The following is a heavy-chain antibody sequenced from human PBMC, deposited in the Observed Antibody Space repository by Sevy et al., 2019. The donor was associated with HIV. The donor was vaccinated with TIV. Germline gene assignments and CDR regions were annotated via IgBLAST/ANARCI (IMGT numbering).Heavy chain of an antibody. Sequence: GGSLRLSCTASGFTFSSYAMHWVRRAPGKGLEWVAVISGNGVKKEYADSVKGRVDISRDDSKKTLYLQMNSLGPDDAAVHYCERVNPEEPRYLECVDYFYHYAMDVWGQGTTVTVSS. CDR2: ISGNGVKK. CDR3: ERVNPEEPRYLECVDYFYHYAMDV. J-gene: IGHJ6*02. V-gene: IGHV3-30*01. CDR1: GFTFSSYA. D-gene: IGHD3-3*01.